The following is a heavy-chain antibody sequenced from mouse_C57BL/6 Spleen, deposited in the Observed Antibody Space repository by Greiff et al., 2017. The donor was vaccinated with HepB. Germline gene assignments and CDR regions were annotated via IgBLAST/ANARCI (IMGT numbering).Heavy chain of an antibody. D-gene: IGHD4-1*01. CDR2: IWSGGST. V-gene: IGHV2-2*01. CDR3: ARNWDWDGDYYFDY. CDR1: GFSLTSYG. Sequence: VMLVESGPGLVQPSQRLSITCTVSGFSLTSYGVHWVRQSPGKGLEWLGVIWSGGSTDYNAAFISRLSISKDNSKSQVFFKMNSLQADDTAIYYCARNWDWDGDYYFDYWGQGTTLTVSS. J-gene: IGHJ2*01.